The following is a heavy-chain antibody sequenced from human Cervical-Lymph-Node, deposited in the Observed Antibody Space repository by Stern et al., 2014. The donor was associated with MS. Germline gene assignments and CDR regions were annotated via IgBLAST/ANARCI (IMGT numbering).Heavy chain of an antibody. Sequence: EVQLVESGGGLVQPGRSLRLSCAASGFTFDDYAMHWVRQAPGKGLEWVSGISWNSGSIGYADSVKGRFTISRDNAKNSLYLQMNSLRAEDTALYYCAKVTADYYYGMDVWGQGTTVTVSS. CDR3: AKVTADYYYGMDV. CDR1: GFTFDDYA. CDR2: ISWNSGSI. D-gene: IGHD2-21*02. J-gene: IGHJ6*02. V-gene: IGHV3-9*01.